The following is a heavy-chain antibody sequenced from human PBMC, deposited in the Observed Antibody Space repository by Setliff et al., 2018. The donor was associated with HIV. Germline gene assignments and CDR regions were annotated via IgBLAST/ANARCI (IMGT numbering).Heavy chain of an antibody. V-gene: IGHV4-34*01. D-gene: IGHD4-17*01. CDR2: INHSGST. CDR3: AIAPLESMMTTANYFDS. CDR1: GGSFSGYY. Sequence: SETLSLTCAVYGGSFSGYYWSWIRQPPGKGLEWIGEINHSGSTNYNPSLKSRVTISVDTSKSQFTLRLHSVTAADTAVYYCAIAPLESMMTTANYFDSWGQGTLVTVSS. J-gene: IGHJ4*02.